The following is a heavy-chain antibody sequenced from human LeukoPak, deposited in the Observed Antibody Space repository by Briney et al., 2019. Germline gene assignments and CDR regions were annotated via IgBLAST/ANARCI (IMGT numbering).Heavy chain of an antibody. D-gene: IGHD5-18*01. CDR2: ISSSGSTI. Sequence: GGSPRLSCAASGFTFSSYEMSWVRQAPGKGLEWVSYISSSGSTIYYADSVKGRFTISRDNAKNSLYLQMNSLRAEDTAVYYCAREPRRAMGVTFFDYWGQGTLVTASS. V-gene: IGHV3-48*03. CDR3: AREPRRAMGVTFFDY. J-gene: IGHJ4*02. CDR1: GFTFSSYE.